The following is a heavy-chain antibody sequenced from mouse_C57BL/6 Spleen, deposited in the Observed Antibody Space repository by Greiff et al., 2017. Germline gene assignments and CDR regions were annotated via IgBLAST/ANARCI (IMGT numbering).Heavy chain of an antibody. D-gene: IGHD1-3*01. J-gene: IGHJ1*03. V-gene: IGHV1-69*01. CDR3: ARGVGAGLHWYFDD. CDR1: GYTFTSYG. CDR2: IDPCDSST. Sequence: VQLVEPGAELVMPGASVKLSCKASGYTFTSYGINWVKQRPGQGLEWIGWIDPCDSSTNSNQKFKGKSTLTVDTSASTAYMELRSLTSEDSAVYYCARGVGAGLHWYFDDWGKGTTVTVSS.